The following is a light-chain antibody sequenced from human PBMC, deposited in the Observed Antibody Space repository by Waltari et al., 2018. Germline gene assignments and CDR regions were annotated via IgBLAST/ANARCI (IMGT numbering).Light chain of an antibody. CDR3: QKYVSLPAT. CDR2: DAS. CDR1: QSVGRS. V-gene: IGKV3-20*01. J-gene: IGKJ1*01. Sequence: EIVLTQSPGTLSLSPGERATLSCRASQSVGRSLAWYQQKPGQAPRLLIYDASSRAADIPDRFSGSGSGTDFSLAISRLEPEDFAVYYCQKYVSLPATFGQGTKVEIK.